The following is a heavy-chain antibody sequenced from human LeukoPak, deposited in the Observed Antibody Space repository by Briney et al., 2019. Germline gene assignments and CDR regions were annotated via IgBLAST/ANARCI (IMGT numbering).Heavy chain of an antibody. CDR1: GGSINNYY. CDR3: ARGPYSYDSSGAFDI. J-gene: IGHJ3*02. Sequence: SETLSLTCTVSGGSINNYYWNWIRQPPGKGLEWIGYIYYSGSTNYNPSLKSRVTISVDTSKNQFSLKLSSVTAADTAVYFCARGPYSYDSSGAFDIWGQGTMVTVSS. V-gene: IGHV4-59*08. CDR2: IYYSGST. D-gene: IGHD3-22*01.